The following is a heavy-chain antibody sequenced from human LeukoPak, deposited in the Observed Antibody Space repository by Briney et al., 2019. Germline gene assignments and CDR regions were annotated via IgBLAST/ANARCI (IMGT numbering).Heavy chain of an antibody. CDR2: ISYDGSNK. J-gene: IGHJ3*02. V-gene: IGHV3-30-3*01. Sequence: PGGSLRLSCAASGFTLSSYAMHWVRQAPGKGLEWVAVISYDGSNKYYADSVKGRFTISRDNSKNTLYPQMNSLRAEDTAVYYCGRDRYYYDSSGYYSDAFDIWGQGTMVTVSS. D-gene: IGHD3-22*01. CDR3: GRDRYYYDSSGYYSDAFDI. CDR1: GFTLSSYA.